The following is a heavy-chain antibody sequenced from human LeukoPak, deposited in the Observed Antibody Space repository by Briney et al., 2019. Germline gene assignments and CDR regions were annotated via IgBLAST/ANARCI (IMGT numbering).Heavy chain of an antibody. Sequence: SETLSLTCTVSGGSISSYYWSWIRQPAGKGLEWIGRIYSTGATDYNPSLRSRVTMSVDTSKKQFSLRLSSVTAADTAVYYCARVRRGSRYCSSTSCLSGAFDIWGQGTMVTVSS. D-gene: IGHD2-2*01. CDR1: GGSISSYY. CDR3: ARVRRGSRYCSSTSCLSGAFDI. J-gene: IGHJ3*02. V-gene: IGHV4-4*07. CDR2: IYSTGAT.